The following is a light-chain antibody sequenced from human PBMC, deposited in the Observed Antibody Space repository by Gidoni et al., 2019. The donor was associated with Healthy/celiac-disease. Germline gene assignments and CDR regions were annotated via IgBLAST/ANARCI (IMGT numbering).Light chain of an antibody. Sequence: QSALTQPASVSGSPGQSITISCTGTSSDVGGYNYASWYQQHPVKAPKLMIYDVSNRPSGVSNRFSGSKSGNTASLTISGLQAEDEADYYCSSYTSSSKVVFGGGTKLTVL. V-gene: IGLV2-14*01. CDR2: DVS. CDR3: SSYTSSSKVV. CDR1: SSDVGGYNY. J-gene: IGLJ2*01.